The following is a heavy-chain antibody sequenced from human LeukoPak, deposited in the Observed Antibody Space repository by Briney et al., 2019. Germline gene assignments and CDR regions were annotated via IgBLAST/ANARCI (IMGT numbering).Heavy chain of an antibody. V-gene: IGHV5-51*01. J-gene: IGHJ4*02. CDR3: ARRGGNYYDSREVDY. Sequence: GESLKISCKGSGYSFTSDWIGWVRQMPGKGLEWMGIIYPGDSDTRYSPSFQGQVTISADKSISTAYLQWSSLKASDTAMYYCARRGGNYYDSREVDYWGQGTLVTVSS. D-gene: IGHD3-22*01. CDR1: GYSFTSDW. CDR2: IYPGDSDT.